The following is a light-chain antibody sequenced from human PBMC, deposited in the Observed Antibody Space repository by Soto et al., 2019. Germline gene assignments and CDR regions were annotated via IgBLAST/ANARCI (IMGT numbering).Light chain of an antibody. CDR1: QNVGTY. J-gene: IGKJ4*01. CDR3: QQHNAWPLT. Sequence: IVMTQSPATLSVSPGERATLSCRASQNVGTYLAWYQQKPGQAPRLVIYGASTRAAGIPARFSGSGSGTEFTLAISSLQSEDFEVYYCQQHNAWPLTFDGGTKVEIK. V-gene: IGKV3-15*01. CDR2: GAS.